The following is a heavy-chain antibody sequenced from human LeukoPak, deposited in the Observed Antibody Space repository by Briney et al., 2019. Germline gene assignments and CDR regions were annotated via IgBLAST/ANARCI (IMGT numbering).Heavy chain of an antibody. CDR1: GFTFSNFW. V-gene: IGHV3-7*01. CDR3: ARAPGNRNLDY. Sequence: GGSLRLSCAASGFTFSNFWISWGRQAPGKGLEWVANIKQDGSEKYYVDSVKGRFIISRDNAKNSLYLQMNNLRAEDTAVYYCARAPGNRNLDYWGQGTLVTVSS. J-gene: IGHJ4*02. CDR2: IKQDGSEK.